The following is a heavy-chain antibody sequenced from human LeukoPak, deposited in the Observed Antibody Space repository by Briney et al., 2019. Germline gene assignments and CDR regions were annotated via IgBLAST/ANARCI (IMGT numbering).Heavy chain of an antibody. CDR2: ISGSGGST. CDR1: GFTFSSYA. V-gene: IGHV3-23*01. Sequence: GGSLRLSCAASGFTFSSYAMSWVRQAPGKGLEWVSAISGSGGSTYYADSVKGRFTISRDNSKNTLYLQMNSLRAEDTAVYYCAKDALYDSSGYYYVSHFDYWGQGTLVTVSS. CDR3: AKDALYDSSGYYYVSHFDY. D-gene: IGHD3-22*01. J-gene: IGHJ4*02.